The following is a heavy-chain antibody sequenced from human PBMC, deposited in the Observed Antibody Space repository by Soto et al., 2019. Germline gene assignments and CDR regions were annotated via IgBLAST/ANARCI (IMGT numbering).Heavy chain of an antibody. CDR2: INHSGST. J-gene: IGHJ4*02. CDR1: GGSFIGYY. V-gene: IGHV4-34*01. CDR3: ARARAAGTGVDY. Sequence: PSETLSLTCAVYGGSFIGYYWSWIRQPPGKGLEWIGEINHSGSTNYNPSLKSRVTISVDTSKNQFSLKLSSVTAADTAVYYCARARAAGTGVDYWGQGTLVTVSS. D-gene: IGHD6-13*01.